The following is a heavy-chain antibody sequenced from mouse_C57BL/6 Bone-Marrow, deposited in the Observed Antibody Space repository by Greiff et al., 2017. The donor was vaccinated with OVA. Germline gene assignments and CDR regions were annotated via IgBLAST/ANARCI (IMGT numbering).Heavy chain of an antibody. V-gene: IGHV1-4*01. CDR1: GYTFTSYT. J-gene: IGHJ1*03. CDR3: ARSLLRDWYFDV. CDR2: INPSSGYT. D-gene: IGHD1-1*01. Sequence: QVQLKQSGAELARPGASVKMSCKASGYTFTSYTMPWVKQRPGQGLEWIGYINPSSGYTKYNQKFKDKATLTADKSSSTAYMQLSSLTSEDSAVYYCARSLLRDWYFDVWGTGTTVTVSS.